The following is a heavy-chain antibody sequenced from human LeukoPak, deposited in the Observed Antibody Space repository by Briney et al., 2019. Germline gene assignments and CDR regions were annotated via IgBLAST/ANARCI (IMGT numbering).Heavy chain of an antibody. CDR1: GFTFSSYG. D-gene: IGHD3-22*01. J-gene: IGHJ4*02. Sequence: GGSLRLSCAASGFTFSSYGMHWVRQAPGKGLEWVAVIWYDGSNKYYADSVKGRFTISRDNSKNTLYLQMNSLRAEDTAVYYCAKGRGLGVVNGLLDYWGQGTLVTVSS. V-gene: IGHV3-33*06. CDR2: IWYDGSNK. CDR3: AKGRGLGVVNGLLDY.